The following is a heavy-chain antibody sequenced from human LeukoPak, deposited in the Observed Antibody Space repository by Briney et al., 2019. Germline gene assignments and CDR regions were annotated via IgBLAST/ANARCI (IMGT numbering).Heavy chain of an antibody. Sequence: GGSLRLSCAASGFTFSSYAMHWVRQAPGKGLEWVAVISYDGSNKYYADSVKGRFTISRDNSKNTLYLQMNSLRAEDTAVYYCARDRLTGRVVTLDYWGRGTLVTVSS. CDR2: ISYDGSNK. J-gene: IGHJ4*02. D-gene: IGHD3-22*01. CDR3: ARDRLTGRVVTLDY. CDR1: GFTFSSYA. V-gene: IGHV3-30-3*01.